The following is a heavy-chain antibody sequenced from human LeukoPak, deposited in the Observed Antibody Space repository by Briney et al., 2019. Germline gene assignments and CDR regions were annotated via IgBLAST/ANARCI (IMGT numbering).Heavy chain of an antibody. Sequence: GGSLRLSCAASGFTFSSYWMSWVRQAPGKGLEWVANIKQDGSEKYYVDSVKGRFTISRDDAKNSLSLQMNSLRADDTAVYYCAREDTYSSDTWYGPDYWGQGTLVTVSS. J-gene: IGHJ4*02. CDR2: IKQDGSEK. V-gene: IGHV3-7*01. CDR3: AREDTYSSDTWYGPDY. CDR1: GFTFSSYW. D-gene: IGHD3-22*01.